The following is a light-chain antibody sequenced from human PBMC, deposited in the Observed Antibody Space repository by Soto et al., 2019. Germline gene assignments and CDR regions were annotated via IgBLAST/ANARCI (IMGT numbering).Light chain of an antibody. V-gene: IGLV1-40*01. CDR3: QSYDDSLGGFYV. Sequence: QSALTQPPSVSGAPGQRVTISCTGSSPNIGAEYGIRWYQHLPGTAPKLLIYGVNSRPSGVPDRFSGSKSGSSASLAIAGLQAEDEADYYCQSYDDSLGGFYVFGTGTKVTVL. CDR1: SPNIGAEYG. J-gene: IGLJ1*01. CDR2: GVN.